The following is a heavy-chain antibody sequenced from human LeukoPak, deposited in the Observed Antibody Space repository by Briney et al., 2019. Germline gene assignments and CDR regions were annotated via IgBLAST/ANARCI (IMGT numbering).Heavy chain of an antibody. CDR1: GGSISSGGYS. CDR3: ARGVAVAADYFDY. D-gene: IGHD6-19*01. CDR2: IYHSGTT. V-gene: IGHV4-30-2*01. Sequence: SETLSLTCAVSGGSISSGGYSWSWIRQPPGKGLEWIGYIYHSGTTYYNPSLKSRVTISVDRSKNQFSLKLSSVTAADTAVYYCARGVAVAADYFDYWGQGTLVTVSS. J-gene: IGHJ4*02.